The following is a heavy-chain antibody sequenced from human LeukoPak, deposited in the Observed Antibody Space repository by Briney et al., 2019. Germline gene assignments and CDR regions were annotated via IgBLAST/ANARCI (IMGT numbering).Heavy chain of an antibody. J-gene: IGHJ4*02. CDR2: MRRDGNEI. CDR1: GFTFSTYW. Sequence: GGSLRLSCSASGFTFSTYWMSWVRQAPGKGLEWVANMRRDGNEIYYLDSVRGRFTISRDNAKNSLYLQMNSLRAEDTAVYYCAREDIPGRMTTILPYWGQGTPVTVSS. D-gene: IGHD4-17*01. CDR3: AREDIPGRMTTILPY. V-gene: IGHV3-7*01.